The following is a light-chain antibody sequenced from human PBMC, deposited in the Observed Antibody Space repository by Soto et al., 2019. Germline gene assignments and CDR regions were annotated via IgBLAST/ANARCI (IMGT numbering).Light chain of an antibody. Sequence: QSALTQPASVSGSPGQSVTISCTGTSSDVGTYNLVSWYQLYPGKAPKLVIYEATKRPSGVSNRFSGSKSGNTASLTISGLQAEDEADYHCCAYAGIPTGVIFGGGTKLTVL. CDR2: EAT. V-gene: IGLV2-23*01. J-gene: IGLJ2*01. CDR1: SSDVGTYNL. CDR3: CAYAGIPTGVI.